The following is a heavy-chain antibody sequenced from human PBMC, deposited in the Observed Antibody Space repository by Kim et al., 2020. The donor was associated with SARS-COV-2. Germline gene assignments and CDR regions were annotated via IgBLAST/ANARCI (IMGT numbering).Heavy chain of an antibody. Sequence: GGSLRLSCAASGFTFDDYAMHWVRQAPGKGLEWVSGISWNSGSIGYADSVKGRFTISRDNAKNSLYLQMNSLRAEDTALYYCAKDLGSGSYYNRPFDYWG. CDR3: AKDLGSGSYYNRPFDY. CDR2: ISWNSGSI. V-gene: IGHV3-9*01. D-gene: IGHD3-10*01. J-gene: IGHJ4*01. CDR1: GFTFDDYA.